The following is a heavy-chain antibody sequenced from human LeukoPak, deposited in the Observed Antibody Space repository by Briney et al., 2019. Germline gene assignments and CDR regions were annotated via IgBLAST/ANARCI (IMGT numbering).Heavy chain of an antibody. CDR3: ARGGVTMIVPIL. J-gene: IGHJ4*02. D-gene: IGHD3-22*01. CDR2: IYSGGST. Sequence: PGGSLRLSCAASGSTVSSSYMTWVRQAPGKGLEWVSVIYSGGSTYYADSVKGRFTISRDNSKNTLYLQMNSLRAEDTAVYYCARGGVTMIVPILWGQGTLVTVSS. V-gene: IGHV3-53*01. CDR1: GSTVSSSY.